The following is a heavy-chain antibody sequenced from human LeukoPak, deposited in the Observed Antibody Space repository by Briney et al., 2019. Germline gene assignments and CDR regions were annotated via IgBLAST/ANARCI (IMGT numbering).Heavy chain of an antibody. D-gene: IGHD2-2*01. J-gene: IGHJ6*04. CDR1: GYTFTSYG. V-gene: IGHV1-18*04. CDR3: ARLCSTTSCYGRFGMDV. Sequence: GASVKVSCKASGYTFTSYGISWVRQAPGQGLEWMGWISAYNGNTNYAQKLQGRVTMTTDTSTTTAYMELRSLRSDDTAVYYCARLCSTTSCYGRFGMDVWGKGITVTVSS. CDR2: ISAYNGNT.